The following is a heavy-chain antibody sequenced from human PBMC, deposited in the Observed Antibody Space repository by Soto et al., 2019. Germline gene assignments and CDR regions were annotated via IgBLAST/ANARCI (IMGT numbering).Heavy chain of an antibody. J-gene: IGHJ4*02. CDR2: LSGGDDST. D-gene: IGHD3-10*01. V-gene: IGHV3-23*01. Sequence: GGSLRLSCAASGFTFNHFAMSWVRQAPGKGLEWVSTLSGGDDSTYYADSVKDRFTISRDYSKNTLYLQLNSLRAEDTAVYYCAKKYHYGSGTYLYYFDYWGQGTLVTVSS. CDR1: GFTFNHFA. CDR3: AKKYHYGSGTYLYYFDY.